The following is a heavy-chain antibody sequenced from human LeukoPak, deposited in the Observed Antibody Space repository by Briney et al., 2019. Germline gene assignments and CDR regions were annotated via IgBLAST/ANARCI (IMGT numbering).Heavy chain of an antibody. J-gene: IGHJ3*02. V-gene: IGHV1-2*02. CDR3: ARDRARGIVVDAFDI. CDR2: INPNSGGT. Sequence: ASVKVSCKASGYTFTGYYMHWVRQAPGQGLEWMGWINPNSGGTNYAQKFQGRVTMTRDTSISTAYMELSRLRSDDTAVYYCARDRARGIVVDAFDIWGQGTMVTVSS. D-gene: IGHD2-21*01. CDR1: GYTFTGYY.